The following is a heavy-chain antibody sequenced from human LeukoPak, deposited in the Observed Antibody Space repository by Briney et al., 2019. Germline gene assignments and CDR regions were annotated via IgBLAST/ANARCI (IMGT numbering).Heavy chain of an antibody. CDR1: EFTFSSYW. Sequence: PGGSLRLSCAASEFTFSSYWMSWVRQAPGKGLEWVANIKQDGSEKYYVDSVKGRFTISRDNAKNSLYLQMNSLRAEDTAVYYCARDSVVVTALYDYWGQGTLVTVSS. CDR3: ARDSVVVTALYDY. V-gene: IGHV3-7*01. J-gene: IGHJ4*02. CDR2: IKQDGSEK. D-gene: IGHD2-21*02.